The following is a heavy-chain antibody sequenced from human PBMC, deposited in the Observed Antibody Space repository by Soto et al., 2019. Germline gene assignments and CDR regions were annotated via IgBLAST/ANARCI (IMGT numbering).Heavy chain of an antibody. Sequence: QVQLVQSGAEVKKPGSSVKVSCKASGGTFSSYAISWVRQAPGQGLEWMGGIIPIFGTANYAQKFQGRVTITAXXSXSXXYMELSSLRSEDTAVYYCATHVDTAMVHTHYYFDYWGQGTLVTVSS. J-gene: IGHJ4*02. CDR3: ATHVDTAMVHTHYYFDY. CDR2: IIPIFGTA. V-gene: IGHV1-69*12. D-gene: IGHD5-18*01. CDR1: GGTFSSYA.